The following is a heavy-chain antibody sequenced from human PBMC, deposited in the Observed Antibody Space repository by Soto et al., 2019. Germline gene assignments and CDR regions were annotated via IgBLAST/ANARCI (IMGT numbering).Heavy chain of an antibody. CDR2: IVVGSGNT. CDR1: GFTFTSSA. CDR3: AAIFDYSNYGGYYGMDV. V-gene: IGHV1-58*01. Sequence: QMPLVQSGPEVKKPGTSVKVSCKASGFTFTSSAVQWVRQARGQRLEWIGWIVVGSGNTNYAQKFQERVTITRDMSTSTAYMELSSLRSEDTAVYYCAAIFDYSNYGGYYGMDVWGQGTTVTVSS. D-gene: IGHD4-4*01. J-gene: IGHJ6*02.